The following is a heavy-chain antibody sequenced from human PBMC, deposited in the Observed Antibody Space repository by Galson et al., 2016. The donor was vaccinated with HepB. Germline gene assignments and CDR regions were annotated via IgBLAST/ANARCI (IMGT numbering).Heavy chain of an antibody. CDR3: AKVRGGGSFYDAFDS. J-gene: IGHJ3*01. CDR1: GFSFRSHA. Sequence: SLRLSCAASGFSFRSHAMSWLRQAPGKGPEWVAPISATGGSTYYAESVKGRFTVSRDNSKNVLFLEMNSLRDDDTAVYYCAKVRGGGSFYDAFDSWGRGTMVIVSS. V-gene: IGHV3-23*01. D-gene: IGHD3-16*01. CDR2: ISATGGST.